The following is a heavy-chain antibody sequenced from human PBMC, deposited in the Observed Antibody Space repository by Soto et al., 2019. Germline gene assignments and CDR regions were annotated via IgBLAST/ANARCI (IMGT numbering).Heavy chain of an antibody. D-gene: IGHD2-8*02. Sequence: SETLSLTCAVSGGSISSGGYSWSWIRQPPGTGLEWIGDINHSWGTNSNPSLKSRFTISVDTSKNQFSLKLTSVTAADTAVYYCARDKITGLFDYWGQGTLGTVSS. CDR2: INHSWGT. CDR1: GGSISSGGYS. J-gene: IGHJ4*02. CDR3: ARDKITGLFDY. V-gene: IGHV4-30-2*01.